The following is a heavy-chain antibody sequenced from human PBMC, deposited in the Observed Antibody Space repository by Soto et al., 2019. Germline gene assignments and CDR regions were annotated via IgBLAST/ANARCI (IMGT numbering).Heavy chain of an antibody. CDR1: GGSLSSGGYY. CDR2: IYYSGST. CDR3: ASTIPGAGYKFDYFDY. D-gene: IGHD6-19*01. J-gene: IGHJ4*02. Sequence: SETLSLTCTVSGGSLSSGGYYWSWIRQHPGKGLEWIGYIYYSGSTYYNPSLKRRVTISVDTSKNPSSLKLSSVTAADTAVYYCASTIPGAGYKFDYFDYWGQGTLVTVSS. V-gene: IGHV4-31*03.